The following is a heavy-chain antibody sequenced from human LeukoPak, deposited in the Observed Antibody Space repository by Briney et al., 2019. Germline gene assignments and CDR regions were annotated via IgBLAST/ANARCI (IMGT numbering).Heavy chain of an antibody. V-gene: IGHV3-23*01. J-gene: IGHJ6*03. D-gene: IGHD2-2*03. CDR1: GFTFSSYG. CDR3: ARSLSGYCSSTSCPRKAYYYYYMDV. Sequence: PGGTLRLSCAASGFTFSSYGMSWVRQAPGKGLEWVSAISGSGGSTYYADSVKGRFTISRDNSKNTLYLQMNSLRAEDTAVYYCARSLSGYCSSTSCPRKAYYYYYMDVWGKGTTVTISS. CDR2: ISGSGGST.